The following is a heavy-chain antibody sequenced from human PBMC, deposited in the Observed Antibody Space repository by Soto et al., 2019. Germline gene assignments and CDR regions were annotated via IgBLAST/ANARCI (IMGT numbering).Heavy chain of an antibody. CDR2: ISDDGSNK. CDR3: AKDYYDSSGYYYEVDY. Sequence: GGSLRLSCAASGFIFSNYDMSWVRQAPGKGLDWVAIISDDGSNKYYADSVKGRFTISRDNSKNTLYLQMNSLRAEDTAVYYCAKDYYDSSGYYYEVDYWGQGTLVTVSS. D-gene: IGHD3-22*01. V-gene: IGHV3-30*02. CDR1: GFIFSNYD. J-gene: IGHJ4*02.